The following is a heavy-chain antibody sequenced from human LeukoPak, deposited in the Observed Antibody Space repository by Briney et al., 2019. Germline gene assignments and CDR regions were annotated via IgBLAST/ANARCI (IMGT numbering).Heavy chain of an antibody. CDR2: IRYDGSNK. CDR1: GFTFSSYG. J-gene: IGHJ3*02. D-gene: IGHD6-13*01. V-gene: IGHV3-30*02. Sequence: PGGSLRLSCAASGFTFSSYGMHWVRQAPGKGLEWVAFIRYDGSNKYYADSVKGRFTISRDNAKNSLYLQMDSLRAEDTGVYYCARDTWYSNSWLHAFDIWGQGTMVTVSS. CDR3: ARDTWYSNSWLHAFDI.